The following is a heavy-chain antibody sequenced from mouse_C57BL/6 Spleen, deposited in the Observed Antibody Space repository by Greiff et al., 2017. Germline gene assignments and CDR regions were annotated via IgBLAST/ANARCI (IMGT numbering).Heavy chain of an antibody. CDR3: AIVYYGSEGGYFDY. CDR2: FDPSDSYT. J-gene: IGHJ2*01. D-gene: IGHD1-1*01. V-gene: IGHV1-69*01. Sequence: VQLQQPGAELVMPGASVKLSCKASGYTFTSYWMHWVKQRPGQGLEWIGEFDPSDSYTNYNQKFKGKSTLTVDKSSSTAYMQLSSLTSEDSAVYYCAIVYYGSEGGYFDYWGQGTTLTVSA. CDR1: GYTFTSYW.